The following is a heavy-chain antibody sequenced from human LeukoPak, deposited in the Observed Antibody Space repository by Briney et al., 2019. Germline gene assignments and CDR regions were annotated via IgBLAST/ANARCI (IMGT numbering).Heavy chain of an antibody. D-gene: IGHD1-1*01. Sequence: GGSLRLSCAASGFTFSSYGMHWVRQAPGKGLEWVAVIPYDGSNKYYADSVKGRFTISRDNSKNTLYLQMNSLRAEDTAVYYCAKDIAGKYYYYGMDVWGQGTTVTVSS. J-gene: IGHJ6*02. CDR1: GFTFSSYG. V-gene: IGHV3-30*18. CDR2: IPYDGSNK. CDR3: AKDIAGKYYYYGMDV.